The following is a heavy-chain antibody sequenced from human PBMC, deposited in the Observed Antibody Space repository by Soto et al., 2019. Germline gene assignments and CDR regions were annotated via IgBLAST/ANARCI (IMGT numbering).Heavy chain of an antibody. J-gene: IGHJ4*02. CDR2: ISYDGNNK. CDR3: AKADYSYSWAPGDY. CDR1: EFTFSNYA. D-gene: IGHD6-13*01. Sequence: PGGSLRLSCAASEFTFSNYAMHWVRQAPGKGLQWLAVISYDGNNKYYADSVEGRFTISRDNSKNTLYLQMNSLRVEDTALYYCAKADYSYSWAPGDYWGQGTLVTVSS. V-gene: IGHV3-30*18.